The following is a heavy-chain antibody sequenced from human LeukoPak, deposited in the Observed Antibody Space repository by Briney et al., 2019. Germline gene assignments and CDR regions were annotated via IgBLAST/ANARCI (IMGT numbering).Heavy chain of an antibody. V-gene: IGHV1-69*13. Sequence: VASVKVSCKAVGGTFNNYAISWVRQAPGQGLEWMGGIIPLFATPNYAQKFKGSVTITADESTNTAYIELRSLRSEDTAEYYCATIHGDYIDYWGQGTLVTVSS. J-gene: IGHJ4*02. CDR3: ATIHGDYIDY. D-gene: IGHD3-3*01. CDR1: GGTFNNYA. CDR2: IIPLFATP.